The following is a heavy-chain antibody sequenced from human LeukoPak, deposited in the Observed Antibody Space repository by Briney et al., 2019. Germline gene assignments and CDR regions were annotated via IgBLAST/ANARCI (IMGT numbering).Heavy chain of an antibody. Sequence: SETLSLTCTVSGGSISSYYWSWIRQPAGKGLEWIGRIYTTGIINYNPSLKSRVTMSVDTSKNQFSLKLTSVTAADTAVYYCARDGYYYDSSGYYFWGRGTLVTVSS. CDR3: ARDGYYYDSSGYYF. V-gene: IGHV4-4*07. CDR2: IYTTGII. D-gene: IGHD3-22*01. CDR1: GGSISSYY. J-gene: IGHJ4*02.